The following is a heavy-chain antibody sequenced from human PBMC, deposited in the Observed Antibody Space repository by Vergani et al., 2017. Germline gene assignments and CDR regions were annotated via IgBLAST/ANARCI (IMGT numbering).Heavy chain of an antibody. Sequence: QLQLQESGPGLVKPSATLSLTCSVSGASIRSSNYYWGWIRQPPGKGLEWIASIYYSGSTYYNPSLKSRVTISVDTSKNQFSLKLSSVTAADTAVYYCARRRNIVAVRAYYYGMDVWGQGTTVTVSS. CDR3: ARRRNIVAVRAYYYGMDV. CDR2: IYYSGST. J-gene: IGHJ6*02. V-gene: IGHV4-39*07. CDR1: GASIRSSNYY. D-gene: IGHD5-12*01.